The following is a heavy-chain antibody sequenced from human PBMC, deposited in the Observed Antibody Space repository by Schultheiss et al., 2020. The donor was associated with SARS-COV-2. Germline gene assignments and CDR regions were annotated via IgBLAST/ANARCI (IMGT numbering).Heavy chain of an antibody. CDR3: AREETDDCVDY. D-gene: IGHD2-21*02. CDR2: ISGSGTYI. Sequence: GGSLRLSCAASGFTFSNYRINWVRQAPGKGLEWVSCISGSGTYIYYADSVKGRFTISRDNAKNSLYLQMNSLRVEDTAVYYCAREETDDCVDYWGQGTLVTVS. J-gene: IGHJ4*02. CDR1: GFTFSNYR. V-gene: IGHV3-21*06.